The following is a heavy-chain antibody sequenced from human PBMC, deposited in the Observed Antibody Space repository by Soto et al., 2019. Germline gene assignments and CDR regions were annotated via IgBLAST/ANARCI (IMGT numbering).Heavy chain of an antibody. D-gene: IGHD4-17*01. Sequence: QLQLQESGPGLVKPSETLSLTCTVSGGSISSSSYYWGWIRQPPGKGLEWIGSFYYSGSTYYNPSLKSRVTISVDTSKNQFSLKLSSVTAADTAVYYCARRGEKDTVDAFDIWGQGTMVTVSS. CDR2: FYYSGST. CDR1: GGSISSSSYY. J-gene: IGHJ3*02. V-gene: IGHV4-39*01. CDR3: ARRGEKDTVDAFDI.